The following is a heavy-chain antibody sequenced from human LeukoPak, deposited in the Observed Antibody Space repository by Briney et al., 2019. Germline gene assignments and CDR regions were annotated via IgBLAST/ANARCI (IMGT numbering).Heavy chain of an antibody. J-gene: IGHJ4*02. Sequence: GGSLRLSCAASGFTFSSYWMSWVRQAPGKGLEWVANIKQDGSEKYYVDAVKGRFLISRDNSKNMLFLQMNSLIIEDTAVYYCARNSDYYDYSPQSVWGQGTLVTVS. D-gene: IGHD3-22*01. CDR1: GFTFSSYW. CDR2: IKQDGSEK. V-gene: IGHV3-7*01. CDR3: ARNSDYYDYSPQSV.